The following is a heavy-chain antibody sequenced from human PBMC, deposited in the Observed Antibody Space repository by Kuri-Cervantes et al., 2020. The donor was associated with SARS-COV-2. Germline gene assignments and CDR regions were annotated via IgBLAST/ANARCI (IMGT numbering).Heavy chain of an antibody. CDR1: GYSFTAYS. Sequence: ASVKVSCKASGYSFTAYSYAWVRQAPGQGPEWIGWINVNDGDTSYARKVQGRVTMTTDTSTTTVYMDLRSLRSDDTAVYYCARKSHLFLDVWGQGTTVTVSS. CDR2: INVNDGDT. J-gene: IGHJ6*02. V-gene: IGHV1-18*01. D-gene: IGHD3-10*02. CDR3: ARKSHLFLDV.